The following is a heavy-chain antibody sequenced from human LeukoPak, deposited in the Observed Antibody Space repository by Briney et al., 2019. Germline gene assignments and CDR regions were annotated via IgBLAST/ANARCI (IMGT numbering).Heavy chain of an antibody. CDR2: IYYSGST. J-gene: IGHJ3*02. V-gene: IGHV4-30-4*08. CDR3: ARYGSGYAFDI. CDR1: GGSISSGDYY. Sequence: SETLSLTCTVSGGSISSGDYYWGWIRQPPGKGLEWIGYIYYSGSTYYNPSLKSRVTISVDTSKNQFSLKLSSVTAADTAVYYCARYGSGYAFDIWGQGTMVTVSS. D-gene: IGHD3-10*01.